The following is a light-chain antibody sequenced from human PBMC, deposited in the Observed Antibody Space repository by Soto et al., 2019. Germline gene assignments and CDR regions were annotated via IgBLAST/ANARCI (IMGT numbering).Light chain of an antibody. V-gene: IGKV1-16*01. CDR1: QEISNH. Sequence: DIQMTQSPSSLSASVGDRVTITCRASQEISNHLAWFQQKPGKPPKSLISDASNLQSGVLSRFSGSGSGTDFTLTISSLQPEDFATYYGQQYHNYPFTFGGGTKVEIK. J-gene: IGKJ4*01. CDR3: QQYHNYPFT. CDR2: DAS.